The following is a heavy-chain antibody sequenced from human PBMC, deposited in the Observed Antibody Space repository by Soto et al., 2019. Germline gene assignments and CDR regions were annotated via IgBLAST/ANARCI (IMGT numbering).Heavy chain of an antibody. CDR1: GGSISSSSYY. Sequence: SETLSLTCTVSGGSISSSSYYWGWIRQPPGKGMEWIGSIYYSGSTYYNPSLKSRVTISVDTSKNQFSLKLSSVTAADTSVYYCALRSSYDYYYYYMGVWGKGTTVTVSS. CDR3: ALRSSYDYYYYYMGV. D-gene: IGHD6-6*01. V-gene: IGHV4-39*01. J-gene: IGHJ6*03. CDR2: IYYSGST.